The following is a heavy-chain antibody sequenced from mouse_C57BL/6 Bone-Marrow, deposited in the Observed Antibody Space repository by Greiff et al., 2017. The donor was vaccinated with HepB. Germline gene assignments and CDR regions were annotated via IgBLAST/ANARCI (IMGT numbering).Heavy chain of an antibody. CDR3: TTLLWLLRRRYYYAMDY. Sequence: EVMLVESGAELVRPGASVKLSCTASGFNIKDDYMHWVKQRPEQGLEWIGWIDPENGDTEYASKFQGKATITADTSSNTAYLQLSSLTSEDTAVYYCTTLLWLLRRRYYYAMDYWGQGTSVTVSS. D-gene: IGHD2-3*01. CDR1: GFNIKDDY. J-gene: IGHJ4*01. CDR2: IDPENGDT. V-gene: IGHV14-4*01.